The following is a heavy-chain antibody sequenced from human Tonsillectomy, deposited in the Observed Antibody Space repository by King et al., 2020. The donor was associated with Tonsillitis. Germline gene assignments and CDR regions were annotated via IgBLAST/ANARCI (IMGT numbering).Heavy chain of an antibody. D-gene: IGHD2-2*01. CDR1: GFTFSRYP. CDR2: ISSDGGST. CDR3: VTTQGQDCSSISCYVGAFDI. Sequence: VQLVESGGGLVQPGGSLRLSCSASGFTFSRYPMHWVRQAPGKGLEYVSAISSDGGSTYYADSVKGRFTISRDNSKNTLYLQMSSLRAEDTAVYYCVTTQGQDCSSISCYVGAFDIWGQGTMVTVSS. J-gene: IGHJ3*02. V-gene: IGHV3-64D*06.